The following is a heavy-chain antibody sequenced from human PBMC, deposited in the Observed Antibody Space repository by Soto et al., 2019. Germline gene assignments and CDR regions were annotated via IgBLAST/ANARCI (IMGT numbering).Heavy chain of an antibody. CDR1: GYTFTSYA. CDR3: ARPTTLAGDGSGSYSFDY. Sequence: QVQLVQSGAEVKKPGASVKVSCKASGYTFTSYAMHWVRQAPGQRLEWMGWINAGNGNTKYSQKFQGRVTITRDTSASTAYMELSSLRSEDTAVYYCARPTTLAGDGSGSYSFDYWGQGTLVTVSS. D-gene: IGHD3-10*01. J-gene: IGHJ4*02. CDR2: INAGNGNT. V-gene: IGHV1-3*01.